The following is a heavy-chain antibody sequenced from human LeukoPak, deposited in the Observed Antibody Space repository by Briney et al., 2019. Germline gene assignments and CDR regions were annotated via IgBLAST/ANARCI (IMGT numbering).Heavy chain of an antibody. Sequence: NPGGSLRLSCAASGFTFSHYNMNWVRQAPGKGLEWVSSISGTSTYLYYADSVKGRFTISRDKDKSSLYLQMNSLAADDTAVYYCARGLALGLTVTPKAFDYWGQGTLVTVSS. V-gene: IGHV3-21*06. J-gene: IGHJ4*02. CDR2: ISGTSTYL. D-gene: IGHD4-11*01. CDR3: ARGLALGLTVTPKAFDY. CDR1: GFTFSHYN.